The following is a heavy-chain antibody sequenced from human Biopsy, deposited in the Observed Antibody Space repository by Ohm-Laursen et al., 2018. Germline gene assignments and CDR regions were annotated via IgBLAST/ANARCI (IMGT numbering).Heavy chain of an antibody. CDR1: GATFSNYA. D-gene: IGHD3-3*01. V-gene: IGHV1-69*06. CDR2: INPMFGTA. J-gene: IGHJ5*02. CDR3: ARSFGVVINFEHNWFDP. Sequence: SSVRVSCKASGATFSNYAINWLRQAPGQGLEWMGGINPMFGTAKYAQRFQGRVTITADKSTSTADMELSSLRSDDTAVYYCARSFGVVINFEHNWFDPWGQGTLVTVSS.